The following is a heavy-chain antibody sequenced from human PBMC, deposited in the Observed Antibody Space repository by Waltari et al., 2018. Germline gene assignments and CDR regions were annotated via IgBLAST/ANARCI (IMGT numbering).Heavy chain of an antibody. CDR1: GFTFSSYA. Sequence: EVQLVESGGGLVPPGGSLRLSCAASGFTFSSYALNWFRQAPGKGLEWVSYISSSGSTIYYADSVKGRFTISRDNAKNSLYLQMNSLRAEDTAVYYCARDSAAPGHYMDVWGKGTTVTVSS. J-gene: IGHJ6*03. CDR2: ISSSGSTI. CDR3: ARDSAAPGHYMDV. D-gene: IGHD2-2*01. V-gene: IGHV3-48*03.